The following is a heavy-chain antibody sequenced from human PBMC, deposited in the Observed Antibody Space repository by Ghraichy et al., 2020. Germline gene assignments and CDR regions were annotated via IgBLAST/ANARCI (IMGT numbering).Heavy chain of an antibody. CDR3: TKGRLQPDY. V-gene: IGHV3-49*04. CDR1: GFTFGDYA. Sequence: GESLNISCTASGFTFGDYAVSWVRQAPGKGLEWVGFIRSKAHGATTEYAASVKDRFTISRDDSRRIAYLQMNSLKTEDAAVYYCTKGRLQPDYWGQGTLVTVSS. CDR2: IRSKAHGATT. J-gene: IGHJ4*02. D-gene: IGHD6-13*01.